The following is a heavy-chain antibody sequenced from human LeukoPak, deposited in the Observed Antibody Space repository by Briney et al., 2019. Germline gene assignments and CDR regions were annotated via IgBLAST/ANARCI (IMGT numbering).Heavy chain of an antibody. J-gene: IGHJ4*02. CDR2: ISYDGSNK. D-gene: IGHD3-10*01. CDR3: EVGDY. Sequence: GGSLRLSCAASGFTFSSYGMHWVRQAPGKGLEWVAVISYDGSNKYYADSVKGRFTISRDNSKNTLYLQMNSLRAEDMAVYHCEVGDYWGQGTLVTVSS. V-gene: IGHV3-30*03. CDR1: GFTFSSYG.